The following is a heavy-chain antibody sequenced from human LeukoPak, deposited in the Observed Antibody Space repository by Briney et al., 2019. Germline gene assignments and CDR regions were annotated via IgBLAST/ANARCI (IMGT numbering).Heavy chain of an antibody. V-gene: IGHV4-4*09. CDR2: IYTSGGT. Sequence: SETLSLTCTVSGGSIGTYYWSWIRQPPGKGLEWIGYIYTSGGTNYNPSLKSRVTISVDTCKNQFSLRLTSVTAADTAVYYCARQPAGSWFDPWGPGTLVTVSS. J-gene: IGHJ5*02. CDR1: GGSIGTYY. CDR3: ARQPAGSWFDP. D-gene: IGHD1-14*01.